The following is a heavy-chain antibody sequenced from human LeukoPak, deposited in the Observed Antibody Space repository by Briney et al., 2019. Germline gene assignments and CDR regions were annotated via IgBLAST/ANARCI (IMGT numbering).Heavy chain of an antibody. J-gene: IGHJ4*02. Sequence: GGSLRLSCAASGFTFSGYGMHWVGQAPGKGLEWVAFIRYDGSHKFYADSVKGRFTISRDNSKNTLYLQMNSLRAEDTAVYYCAKDNEYTSSSGYFDYWGQGTLVTVSS. D-gene: IGHD6-6*01. CDR1: GFTFSGYG. V-gene: IGHV3-30*02. CDR2: IRYDGSHK. CDR3: AKDNEYTSSSGYFDY.